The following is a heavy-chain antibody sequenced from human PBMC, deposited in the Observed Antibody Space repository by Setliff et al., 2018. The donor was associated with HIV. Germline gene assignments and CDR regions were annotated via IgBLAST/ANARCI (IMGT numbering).Heavy chain of an antibody. D-gene: IGHD5-18*01. Sequence: GASVKVSCKASGGTFSSYAISWVRQAPGQGLEWMGGIIPILGIANYAQKFQGRVTITADESTSTAYMELSSLRSEDTAVYYCAERVDTAMVYWGQGTLVTVSS. CDR1: GGTFSSYA. CDR2: IIPILGIA. V-gene: IGHV1-69*10. CDR3: AERVDTAMVY. J-gene: IGHJ4*02.